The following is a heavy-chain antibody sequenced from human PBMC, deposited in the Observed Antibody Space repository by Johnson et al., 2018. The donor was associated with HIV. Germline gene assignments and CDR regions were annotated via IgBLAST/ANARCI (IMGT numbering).Heavy chain of an antibody. CDR2: ISGGGGST. CDR1: GFTFSTYA. J-gene: IGHJ3*02. V-gene: IGHV3-23*04. D-gene: IGHD3-22*01. Sequence: VQLVESGGGLVQPGGSLRLSCAASGFTFSTYAMSWVRQAPGRGLEWVSAISGGGGSTYSADSVKGRFTISRDNSKNTLYLEMNSLRAEDTAVYYCAKDTGAYYDTFLAFDIWGQGTMVTVSS. CDR3: AKDTGAYYDTFLAFDI.